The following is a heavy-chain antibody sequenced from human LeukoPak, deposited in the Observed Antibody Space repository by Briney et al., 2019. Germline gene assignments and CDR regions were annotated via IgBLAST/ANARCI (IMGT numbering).Heavy chain of an antibody. J-gene: IGHJ3*02. D-gene: IGHD2-2*02. CDR3: ARDLVMNIVVVPAAIIADVFDI. CDR2: IIAILGIA. V-gene: IGHV1-69*04. CDR1: GGSVIIYT. Sequence: ASVTVSLRCSGGSVIIYTISWVRQAPGQGRGWVGRIIAILGIANYAHKFQGRATNTADKPANKAHMELSSLRSEDTAVYYCARDLVMNIVVVPAAIIADVFDIWGQGTMVSVSS.